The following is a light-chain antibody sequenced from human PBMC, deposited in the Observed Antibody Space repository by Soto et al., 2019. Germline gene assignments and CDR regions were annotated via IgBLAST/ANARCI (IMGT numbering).Light chain of an antibody. J-gene: IGKJ3*01. Sequence: EIVLTQSPATLSLSPGERAPLSCRASQSVSSYLAWYQQKPGQAPRLLIYDASNRATGIPARFSGSGSGTDFTLTISSLEPEDFAVYYCQQRSNWPPITCGPGTKVDIK. V-gene: IGKV3-11*01. CDR1: QSVSSY. CDR2: DAS. CDR3: QQRSNWPPIT.